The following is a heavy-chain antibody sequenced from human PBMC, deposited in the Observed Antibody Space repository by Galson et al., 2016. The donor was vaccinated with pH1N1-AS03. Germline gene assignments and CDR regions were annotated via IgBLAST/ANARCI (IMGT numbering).Heavy chain of an antibody. CDR1: GYTFTGYY. D-gene: IGHD3-16*01. J-gene: IGHJ3*02. CDR3: AREMGIMDAFDI. Sequence: SCKASGYTFTGYYIQWVRQAPGQGLEWMGWISPYNGNTNYAQKLQGRVTMTTDTSTSTAYMELRSLKSDDTAVYYCAREMGIMDAFDIWGQGTMVTVAS. V-gene: IGHV1-18*04. CDR2: ISPYNGNT.